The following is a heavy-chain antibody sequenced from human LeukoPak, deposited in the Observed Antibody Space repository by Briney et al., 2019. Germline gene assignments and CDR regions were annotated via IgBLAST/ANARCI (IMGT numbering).Heavy chain of an antibody. J-gene: IGHJ4*02. Sequence: GGSLRLSCAASGFTFCSYSMNWVRDAPGKGLEWGSYISNSSSYINYAHSVKGRFTISRDNAKNSLYLQMNSLRVEDTAVYYCARAHNGKYGTFDYWGQGTLVTVSS. V-gene: IGHV3-21*01. CDR2: ISNSSSYI. CDR3: ARAHNGKYGTFDY. CDR1: GFTFCSYS. D-gene: IGHD1-7*01.